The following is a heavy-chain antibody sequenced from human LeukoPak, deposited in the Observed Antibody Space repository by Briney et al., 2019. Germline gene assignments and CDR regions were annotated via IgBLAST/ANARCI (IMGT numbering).Heavy chain of an antibody. CDR1: GYTFTSYY. V-gene: IGHV1-46*03. CDR2: INPSGGST. CDR3: ARDALPGFYGDYRHWFDP. J-gene: IGHJ5*02. Sequence: ASMKVSCKASGYTFTSYYMHWVRQAPGQGLEWMGIINPSGGSTSYAQKFQGRVTMTRDTSTSTVYMELSGLRSEDTAVYYCARDALPGFYGDYRHWFDPWGQGTLVTVSS. D-gene: IGHD4-17*01.